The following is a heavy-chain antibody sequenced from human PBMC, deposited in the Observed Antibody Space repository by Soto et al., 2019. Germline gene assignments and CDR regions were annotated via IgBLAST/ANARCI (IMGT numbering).Heavy chain of an antibody. D-gene: IGHD6-13*01. CDR3: ARTESSSWSLYYYYYMDV. J-gene: IGHJ6*03. CDR2: ISAYNGNT. Sequence: QVQLVQSGAEVKKPGASVKVSCKASGYTFTSYGISWVRQAPGQGLEWMGWISAYNGNTNYAQKPQGRVTMTTDTSTSTAYMELRSLRSDDTAVYYCARTESSSWSLYYYYYMDVWGKGTTVTVSS. V-gene: IGHV1-18*01. CDR1: GYTFTSYG.